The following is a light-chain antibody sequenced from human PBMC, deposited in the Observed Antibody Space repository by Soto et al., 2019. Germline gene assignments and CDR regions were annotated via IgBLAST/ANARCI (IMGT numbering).Light chain of an antibody. J-gene: IGLJ1*01. CDR1: SSDIGGYNY. CDR3: SSYTISSSSV. Sequence: QSVLTQPASVSGSPGQSITISCTGTSSDIGGYNYVSWYQQHPGKAPKLMIYDVSNRPSGVSNRFSGSKSGNTASLTISGLQAEDEADYYCSSYTISSSSVLGTGTNVTVL. V-gene: IGLV2-14*03. CDR2: DVS.